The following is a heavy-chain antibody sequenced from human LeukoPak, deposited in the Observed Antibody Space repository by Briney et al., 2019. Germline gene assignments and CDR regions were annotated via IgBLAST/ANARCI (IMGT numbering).Heavy chain of an antibody. J-gene: IGHJ6*03. V-gene: IGHV4-59*01. CDR2: IYYSGRT. Sequence: PSETLSLTCTVSGASISTYYWSWIRQPPGKGLEWIGYIYYSGRTNYNPSLKSRVTISVDTSKNQFSLKLSSVTAADTAIYYCARDGYDYYMDVWGKGTTVTISS. CDR1: GASISTYY. CDR3: ARDGYDYYMDV.